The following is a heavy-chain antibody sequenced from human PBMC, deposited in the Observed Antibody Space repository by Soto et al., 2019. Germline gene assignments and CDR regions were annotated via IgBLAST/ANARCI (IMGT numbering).Heavy chain of an antibody. Sequence: GGSLRLSCAASGFTFSSNAMSWVRQAPGKGLEWVSGITGSGGITDYADSVKGRFTISRDHSRNTLYLQMNYLRVEDTAVYYCANLAVGAAVVSSTYWGQGTLVTVSS. CDR1: GFTFSSNA. V-gene: IGHV3-23*01. CDR3: ANLAVGAAVVSSTY. J-gene: IGHJ4*02. CDR2: ITGSGGIT. D-gene: IGHD1-26*01.